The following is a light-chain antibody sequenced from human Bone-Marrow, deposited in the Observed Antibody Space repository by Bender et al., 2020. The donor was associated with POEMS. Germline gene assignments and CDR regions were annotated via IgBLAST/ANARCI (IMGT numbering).Light chain of an antibody. Sequence: QSALTQPRSVSGSPGQSVTISCTGTSSDVGSNSLVSWYQQHPGKAPKLVIFEVTKRPSGISNRFSGSKSGNTASLTISGLQAEDEADYYCCSYVGSNTYVFGIGTKVTVL. CDR2: EVT. J-gene: IGLJ1*01. CDR1: SSDVGSNSL. V-gene: IGLV2-23*02. CDR3: CSYVGSNTYV.